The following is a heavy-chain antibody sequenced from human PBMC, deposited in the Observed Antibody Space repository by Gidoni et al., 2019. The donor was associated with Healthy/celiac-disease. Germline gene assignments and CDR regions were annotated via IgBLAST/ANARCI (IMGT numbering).Heavy chain of an antibody. CDR2: TYYRSKWYN. Sequence: QVQLQKPGPGLVKPSQPLSLTCPFSGDSIPDNSAAWNWIRQSPSRGLEWLGRTYYRSKWYNDYAVSVKSRITINPDTSKNQFSLQLNSVTPEDTAVYYCARDDFWSLGMMDYWGQGTLVTVSS. D-gene: IGHD3-3*01. V-gene: IGHV6-1*01. CDR1: GDSIPDNSAA. J-gene: IGHJ4*02. CDR3: ARDDFWSLGMMDY.